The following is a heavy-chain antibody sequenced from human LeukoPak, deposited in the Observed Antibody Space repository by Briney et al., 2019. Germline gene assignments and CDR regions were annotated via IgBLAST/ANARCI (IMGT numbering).Heavy chain of an antibody. Sequence: GGSLRLSCAASGFTFATYAMIWVREAPGKGLEWVGGISISSVDSYYADSVKGRFSISRDDSKNTLYLQMDRLSDEDTAVYYCAKDRELLFAHCWFDLWGQGTLVTVSS. J-gene: IGHJ5*02. CDR2: ISISSVDS. CDR1: GFTFATYA. V-gene: IGHV3-23*01. D-gene: IGHD3-10*01. CDR3: AKDRELLFAHCWFDL.